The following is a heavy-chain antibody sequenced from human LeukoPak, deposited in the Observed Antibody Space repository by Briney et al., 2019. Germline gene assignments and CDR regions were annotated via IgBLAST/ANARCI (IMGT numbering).Heavy chain of an antibody. CDR1: GFTFSRYW. V-gene: IGHV3-23*01. Sequence: PGGSLRLSCAASGFTFSRYWMSWVRQAPGKGLEWVSEIGASGGGPQYADSVKGRFTISRDNSKNTLYLQMNSLRAEDTAIYYCAKDGGRRDDYWGQGTLVTVSS. J-gene: IGHJ4*02. CDR2: IGASGGGP. CDR3: AKDGGRRDDY. D-gene: IGHD1-26*01.